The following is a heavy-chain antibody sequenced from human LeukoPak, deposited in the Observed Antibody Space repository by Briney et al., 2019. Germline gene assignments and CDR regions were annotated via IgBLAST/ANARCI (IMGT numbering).Heavy chain of an antibody. J-gene: IGHJ5*02. CDR1: GFTFSSYA. Sequence: PGGSLRLSCAASGFTFSSYAMHWVRQAPGKGLEWVAVISYDGSNKYYADSVKGRFTISRDNSKNTLYLQMNSLRAEDTAVYYCAREPITMVRGVIGWFDPWGQGTLVTVSS. D-gene: IGHD3-10*01. CDR2: ISYDGSNK. CDR3: AREPITMVRGVIGWFDP. V-gene: IGHV3-30*04.